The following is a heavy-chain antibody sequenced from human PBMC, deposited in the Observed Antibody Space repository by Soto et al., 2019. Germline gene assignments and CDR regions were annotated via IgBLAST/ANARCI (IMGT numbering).Heavy chain of an antibody. J-gene: IGHJ1*01. V-gene: IGHV3-53*01. D-gene: IGHD2-2*02. CDR3: ASYTGNRFQH. CDR2: IYSDDSA. CDR1: GFTVSSNY. Sequence: HPGGSLRLSCAASGFTVSSNYMSWVRQAPGKGLEWVSVIYSDDSAYFADSVKGRFIISRDNSKNTLYLQMDSLRAEDTAVYYCASYTGNRFQHWRQGTLVTVSS.